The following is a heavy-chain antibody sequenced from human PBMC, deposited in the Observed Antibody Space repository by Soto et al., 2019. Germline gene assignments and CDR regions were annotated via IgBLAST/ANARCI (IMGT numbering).Heavy chain of an antibody. CDR2: IRPKAYGGTT. Sequence: GGSLRLSCTASGFTFGDHGMSWFRQAPGKGLEWVGFIRPKAYGGTTEYAASVEGRFIISRDDSKSIAYLQMNSLKTEDTAVYYCTRTGTGSYPSAFDYWGQGTLVTVSS. CDR3: TRTGTGSYPSAFDY. D-gene: IGHD1-26*01. J-gene: IGHJ4*02. V-gene: IGHV3-49*03. CDR1: GFTFGDHG.